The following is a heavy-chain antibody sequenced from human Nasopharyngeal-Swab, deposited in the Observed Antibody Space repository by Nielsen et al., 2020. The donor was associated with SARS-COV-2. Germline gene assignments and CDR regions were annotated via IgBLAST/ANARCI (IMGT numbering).Heavy chain of an antibody. CDR2: ISSNGGST. Sequence: GESLKISCSASGFTFSSYAMHWVRQAPGKGLEYVSAISSNGGSTYYADSVKGRFTISRDNSKNTLYLQMSSLRAEDTAVYYCVKPVNITMVRGVMSGPNWFDPWGQGTLVTVSS. D-gene: IGHD3-10*01. V-gene: IGHV3-64D*06. J-gene: IGHJ5*02. CDR1: GFTFSSYA. CDR3: VKPVNITMVRGVMSGPNWFDP.